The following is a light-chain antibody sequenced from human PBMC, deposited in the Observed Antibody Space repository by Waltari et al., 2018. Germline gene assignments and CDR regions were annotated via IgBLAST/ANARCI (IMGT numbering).Light chain of an antibody. CDR1: SLTTKY. J-gene: IGLJ3*02. Sequence: SYELTQPSSVSVSPGQTARITCPGASLTTKYTRWLQQKPGQTPVLVIYKDNERPPGIPERFSGSSSGTTVTLTIAGAQVEDEADYYCYSAADNNWVFGGGTKLTVL. CDR2: KDN. V-gene: IGLV3-27*01. CDR3: YSAADNNWV.